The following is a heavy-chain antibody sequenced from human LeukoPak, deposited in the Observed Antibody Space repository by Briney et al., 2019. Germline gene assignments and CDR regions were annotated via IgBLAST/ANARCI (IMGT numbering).Heavy chain of an antibody. D-gene: IGHD4-17*01. CDR3: ARARGYGDYLGYYYMDV. CDR2: ISAYNGNT. V-gene: IGHV1-18*01. CDR1: GYTFTSYG. J-gene: IGHJ6*03. Sequence: GASVKVSCKASGYTFTSYGISWVRQAPGQGLEWMGWISAYNGNTNYAQKLQGRVIMTTDTSTSTAYMELRSLRSDDTAVYYCARARGYGDYLGYYYMDVWGKGTTVTVSS.